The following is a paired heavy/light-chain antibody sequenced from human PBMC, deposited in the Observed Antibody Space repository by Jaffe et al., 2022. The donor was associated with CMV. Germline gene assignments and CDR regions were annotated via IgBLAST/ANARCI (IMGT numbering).Heavy chain of an antibody. Sequence: VQLVQSGAEVKRPGASVKVSCRASGYIFTADVLHWLRQAPGQRLEWLGWVNPGTGNTKYSQKFHGRVTFTRDTPANTAYMEMSSLTSEDTAFYFCARDGGYTSAWLYWGQGTLVTVSS. V-gene: IGHV1-3*01. J-gene: IGHJ4*02. D-gene: IGHD5-12*01. CDR3: ARDGGYTSAWLY. CDR2: VNPGTGNT. CDR1: GYIFTADV.
Light chain of an antibody. CDR3: QQHYSTPYT. J-gene: IGKJ2*01. V-gene: IGKV1-NL1*01. CDR2: GTS. CDR1: QDFSNS. Sequence: DIQMTQSPSSLSASVGDRVTITCRASQDFSNSLAWYQQKPGKAPKLLLYGTSTLESGVPSRFSGSGSGTHFTLTISSLQPEDFATYYCQQHYSTPYTFGQGTKLEIK.